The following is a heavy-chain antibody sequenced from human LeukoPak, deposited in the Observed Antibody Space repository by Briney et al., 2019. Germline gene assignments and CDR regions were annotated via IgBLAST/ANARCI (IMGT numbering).Heavy chain of an antibody. V-gene: IGHV3-7*01. J-gene: IGHJ4*01. CDR3: ARGGSDSSRYWLY. CDR1: GFTFSDLW. Sequence: PGGSLTLSCAASGFTFSDLWMTWVRQAPRKRPEWVATIEPDGSVKYYVDSVKGRFTISRDNADNSLYLQMNSLRGEDTAVYFCARGGSDSSRYWLYWGQGTLVTVSS. D-gene: IGHD6-25*01. CDR2: IEPDGSVK.